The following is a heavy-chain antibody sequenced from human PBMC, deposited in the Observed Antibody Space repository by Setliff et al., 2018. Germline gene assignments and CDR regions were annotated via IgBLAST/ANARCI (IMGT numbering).Heavy chain of an antibody. CDR1: GFSFSDYE. CDR3: ARGDTIFGVIINSIGGRYFDY. CDR2: IGNIGTKI. J-gene: IGHJ4*02. V-gene: IGHV3-48*03. D-gene: IGHD3-3*01. Sequence: GGSLRLSCVASGFSFSDYEMNWVRQAPGKGLEWVSYIGNIGTKISYTDSVKGRFTVSRDDAKNSLYLQMNNLRAEDTATYYCARGDTIFGVIINSIGGRYFDYWGQGTLVTVSS.